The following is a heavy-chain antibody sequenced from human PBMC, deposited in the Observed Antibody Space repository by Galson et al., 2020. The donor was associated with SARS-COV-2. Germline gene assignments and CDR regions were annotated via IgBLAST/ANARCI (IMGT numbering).Heavy chain of an antibody. CDR3: ARQTSRIHYYFDY. D-gene: IGHD2-21*01. CDR1: GDSISSIHYY. V-gene: IGHV4-39*01. J-gene: IGHJ4*02. Sequence: SETLSLTCTVSGDSISSIHYYWGWIRQSPGKGLEWIGSVFYSGTTLYNPSLESRVIISVDTSKNQFSLRLNSVTAADTAVYYCARQTSRIHYYFDYWGQGTLVTVSS. CDR2: VFYSGTT.